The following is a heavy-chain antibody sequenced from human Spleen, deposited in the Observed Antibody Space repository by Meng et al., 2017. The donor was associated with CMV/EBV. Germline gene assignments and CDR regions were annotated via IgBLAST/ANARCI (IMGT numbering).Heavy chain of an antibody. D-gene: IGHD6-13*01. CDR1: GFTFSDFY. Sequence: GESLKISCVASGFTFSDFYMTWIRQAPGKGLEWVSYSSSSGKTTHYADSVRCRFTVSRDNAKNSLSLQMNSLRAEETAVYYCARLAASLVYWGQGTLVTVSS. J-gene: IGHJ4*02. V-gene: IGHV3-11*04. CDR2: SSSSGKTT. CDR3: ARLAASLVY.